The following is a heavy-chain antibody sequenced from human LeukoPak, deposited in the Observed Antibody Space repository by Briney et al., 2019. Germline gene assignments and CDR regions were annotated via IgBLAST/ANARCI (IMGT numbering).Heavy chain of an antibody. Sequence: SQTLSLTCAISGDSASSKSAAWNWIRQSPSRGLEWLGRTYYRSKWSTDYAVSVKSRITVNPDTSKNQFSLQLNSVTPDDTGVYYCARLVRGSPDNWGQGTLVTVSS. CDR1: GDSASSKSAA. CDR3: ARLVRGSPDN. D-gene: IGHD2-15*01. J-gene: IGHJ4*02. CDR2: TYYRSKWST. V-gene: IGHV6-1*01.